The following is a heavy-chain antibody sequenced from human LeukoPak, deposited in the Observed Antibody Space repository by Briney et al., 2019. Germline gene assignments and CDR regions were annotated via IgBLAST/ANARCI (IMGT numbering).Heavy chain of an antibody. J-gene: IGHJ6*04. Sequence: GGSLRLSCAASGFTFSSYGMHWVRKAPGKGLEWVAVIWYDGSNKYYADSVKGRFTISRDNSKNTLYLQMNSLRAEDTAVYHCARDDYGDYQGRMDVWGKGTTVTVSS. V-gene: IGHV3-33*01. CDR3: ARDDYGDYQGRMDV. D-gene: IGHD4-17*01. CDR1: GFTFSSYG. CDR2: IWYDGSNK.